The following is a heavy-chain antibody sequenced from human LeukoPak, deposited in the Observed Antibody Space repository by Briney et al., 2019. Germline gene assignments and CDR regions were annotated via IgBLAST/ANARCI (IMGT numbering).Heavy chain of an antibody. Sequence: SETLSLTCTVSGGSVSSYYWSWIRQPPGKGLEWIGYIYYSGSTNYNPSLKSRVTISVDTSKNQFSLKLSSVTAADTAVYYCARGLIMAVAGRGEFHYWGQGTLVTVSS. J-gene: IGHJ4*02. V-gene: IGHV4-59*02. CDR1: GGSVSSYY. D-gene: IGHD6-13*01. CDR3: ARGLIMAVAGRGEFHY. CDR2: IYYSGST.